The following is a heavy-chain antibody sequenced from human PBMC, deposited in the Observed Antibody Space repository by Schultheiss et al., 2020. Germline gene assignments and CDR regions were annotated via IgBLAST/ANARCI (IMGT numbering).Heavy chain of an antibody. CDR2: INYSGTT. Sequence: SETLSLTCTVSGGAIGSSTYYWSWIRQPPGKGLEWIGYINYSGTTYNNPSLKSRVIMSVDTSKSQLSLRLSSVTAADTAVYYCARNNFEFWGGYQYYYMDVWGKGTTVTVSS. V-gene: IGHV4-61*01. D-gene: IGHD3-3*01. CDR3: ARNNFEFWGGYQYYYMDV. CDR1: GGAIGSSTYY. J-gene: IGHJ6*03.